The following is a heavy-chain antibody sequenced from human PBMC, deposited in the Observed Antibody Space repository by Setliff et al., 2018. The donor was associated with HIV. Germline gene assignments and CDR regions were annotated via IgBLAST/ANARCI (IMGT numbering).Heavy chain of an antibody. V-gene: IGHV1-69*13. D-gene: IGHD3-10*01. Sequence: SVKVSCKASGGTFSNYAISWVRQAPGQGLEWMGGIIPIFGSAKYAQKFQGRVTITADESTSTADMELSSLRSEDTAVYYCARDDHYYDSGSYYSDWYFDLWGRGTLVTVSS. J-gene: IGHJ2*01. CDR3: ARDDHYYDSGSYYSDWYFDL. CDR2: IIPIFGSA. CDR1: GGTFSNYA.